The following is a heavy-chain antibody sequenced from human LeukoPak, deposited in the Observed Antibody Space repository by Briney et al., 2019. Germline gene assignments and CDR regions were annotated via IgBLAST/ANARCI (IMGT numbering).Heavy chain of an antibody. CDR3: AREGSSSWYDDYYYMDV. V-gene: IGHV4-39*06. CDR2: IYYSGRT. D-gene: IGHD6-13*01. Sequence: SETLSLTCTVSGGSISSSNHYWGWIRQPPGKGLECIGSIYYSGRTYYNPSLKSRVTISLDTSKNQFPLNLSSVTAADTAVYYCAREGSSSWYDDYYYMDVWGKGTTVTVSS. CDR1: GGSISSSNHY. J-gene: IGHJ6*03.